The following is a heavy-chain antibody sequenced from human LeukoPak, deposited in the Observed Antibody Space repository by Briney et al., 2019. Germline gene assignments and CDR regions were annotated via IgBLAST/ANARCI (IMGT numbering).Heavy chain of an antibody. V-gene: IGHV4-34*01. Sequence: SKTLSLTCAVYGESFSGYYWCWILQPPGKGLEWIGEINHSGSTNYNPSLNSRVTLSVDTSKNQFSLKLSSVNAEDTAVFYCARRVWGSYRYTDFDYWGQGTLVTVSS. CDR2: INHSGST. CDR3: ARRVWGSYRYTDFDY. CDR1: GESFSGYY. J-gene: IGHJ4*02. D-gene: IGHD3-16*02.